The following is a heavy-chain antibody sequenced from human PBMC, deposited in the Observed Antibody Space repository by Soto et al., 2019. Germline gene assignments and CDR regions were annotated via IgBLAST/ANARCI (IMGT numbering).Heavy chain of an antibody. J-gene: IGHJ4*02. CDR2: IYAGDSDT. D-gene: IGHD5-12*01. CDR1: GYTFSKFW. CDR3: ARHGIVATIIDY. V-gene: IGHV5-51*01. Sequence: PGESLKISCKASGYTFSKFWIGWVRQMPGKGLEWMGIIYAGDSDTKYSPSFEGQVTMSVDKSNSTAYLQWRSLKASDTAIYFCARHGIVATIIDYWGQGTPVTVSS.